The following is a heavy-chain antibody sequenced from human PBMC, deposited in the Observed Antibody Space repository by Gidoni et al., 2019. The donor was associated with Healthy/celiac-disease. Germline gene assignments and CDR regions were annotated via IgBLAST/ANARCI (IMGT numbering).Heavy chain of an antibody. CDR3: ARDGRDGYNYRDY. V-gene: IGHV1-69*02. Sequence: QVQLVQSGAEVKKPGSSVTVSCKASGGTFSSYTISWVRQAPGQGLEWMGRIIPILGIANYAQKFQGRVTITADKSTSTAYMELSSLRSEDTAVYYCARDGRDGYNYRDYWGQGTLVTVSS. J-gene: IGHJ4*02. D-gene: IGHD5-12*01. CDR1: GGTFSSYT. CDR2: IIPILGIA.